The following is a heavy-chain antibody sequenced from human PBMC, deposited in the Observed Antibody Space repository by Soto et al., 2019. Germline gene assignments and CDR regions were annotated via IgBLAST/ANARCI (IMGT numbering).Heavy chain of an antibody. CDR2: IWYDGSNK. CDR1: GFTFSSYG. Sequence: QVQLVESGGGVVQPGRSLRLSCAASGFTFSSYGMHWVRQAPGKGLEWVAVIWYDGSNKYYADSVKGRFTIARDNSKNTRYLKMNSLRAEETAVYYCARDGGWEWVLLGGDVWGKGTTVTVSS. J-gene: IGHJ6*04. CDR3: ARDGGWEWVLLGGDV. D-gene: IGHD3-3*01. V-gene: IGHV3-33*01.